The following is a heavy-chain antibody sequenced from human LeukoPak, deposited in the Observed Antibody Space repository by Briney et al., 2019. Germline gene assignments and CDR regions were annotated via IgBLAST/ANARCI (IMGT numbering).Heavy chain of an antibody. D-gene: IGHD3-22*01. Sequence: GESLKISCKGSGYSFTSHWIGWVRQMPGKGLEWMGIICPGDSDTRYSPSFQGQVTISADKSISTAYLQWSSLKASDTAMYYCARWYYYDSSGYEGDYWGQGTLVTVSS. CDR3: ARWYYYDSSGYEGDY. V-gene: IGHV5-51*01. CDR2: ICPGDSDT. J-gene: IGHJ4*02. CDR1: GYSFTSHW.